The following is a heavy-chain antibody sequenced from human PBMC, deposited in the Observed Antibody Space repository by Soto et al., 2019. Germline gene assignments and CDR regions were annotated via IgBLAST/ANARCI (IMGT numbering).Heavy chain of an antibody. V-gene: IGHV3-30*18. CDR3: AKASQWPRFHGAFDI. Sequence: QVQLVESGGGVVQPGRSLRLSCAASGFTFSSYGMHWVRQAPGKGLEWVAVISYDGSNKYYADSVKGRFTISRDNSKNTLYLQMNSLRAEDTAVYYCAKASQWPRFHGAFDIWGQGTMVTVSS. D-gene: IGHD5-12*01. CDR2: ISYDGSNK. CDR1: GFTFSSYG. J-gene: IGHJ3*02.